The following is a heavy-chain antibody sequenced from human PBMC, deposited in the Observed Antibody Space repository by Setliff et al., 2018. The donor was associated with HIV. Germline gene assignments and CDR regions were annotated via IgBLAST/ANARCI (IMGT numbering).Heavy chain of an antibody. CDR2: VSNGGDT. V-gene: IGHV4-59*01. J-gene: IGHJ4*02. CDR1: GGSTNNYY. Sequence: PSETLSLTCAVSGGSTNNYYLTWIRQPPGKGLEWIGSVSNGGDTNYNPSLKRRVSLSLDTSKTQFSLKLTSVTAADTAVYYCARATYTTLFGVLMGGGLQYWGPGTLVTVSS. D-gene: IGHD3-3*01. CDR3: ARATYTTLFGVLMGGGLQY.